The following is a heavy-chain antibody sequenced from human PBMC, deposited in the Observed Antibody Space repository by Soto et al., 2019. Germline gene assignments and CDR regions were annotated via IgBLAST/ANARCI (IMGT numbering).Heavy chain of an antibody. Sequence: GGSLRLACASTSFFFSDYSMSWVSQSAGEWLEGVSIIKQDGGEEDYVDSVNGRLTISRDNAKISLYLQMNSLRAEDTAVYYFARVYYESRGPIKYRASEFWGQGP. CDR3: ARVYYESRGPIKYRASEF. J-gene: IGHJ4*03. CDR1: SFFFSDYS. D-gene: IGHD3-22*01. CDR2: IKQDGGEE. V-gene: IGHV3-7*01.